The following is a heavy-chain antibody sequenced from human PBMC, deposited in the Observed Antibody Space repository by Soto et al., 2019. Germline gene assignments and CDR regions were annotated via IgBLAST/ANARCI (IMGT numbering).Heavy chain of an antibody. CDR2: INQDGGDK. CDR1: GFTFSKYW. V-gene: IGHV3-7*03. Sequence: GGSLRLSCAGSGFTFSKYWMKWVRQAPGKGLEWVASINQDGGDKHHVDSVKGRFTISRDNAKNSVYLQMDSLRPEDTAVYYCARWIQKRLSEDDCWGQGTQVTDSS. J-gene: IGHJ4*02. D-gene: IGHD5-18*01. CDR3: ARWIQKRLSEDDC.